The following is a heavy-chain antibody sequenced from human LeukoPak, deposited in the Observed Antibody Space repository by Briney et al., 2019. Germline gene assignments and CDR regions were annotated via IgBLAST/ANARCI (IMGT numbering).Heavy chain of an antibody. D-gene: IGHD3-22*01. V-gene: IGHV3-66*01. CDR2: IYSGGST. Sequence: GGSLRLSCAASGFTFSSYAMSWVRQAPGKGLEWVSVIYSGGSTYYADSVKGRFTISRDNSKNTLYLQMNSLRAEDTAVYYCARDQTMTSGGVWGQGTMVTVSS. CDR1: GFTFSSYA. J-gene: IGHJ3*01. CDR3: ARDQTMTSGGV.